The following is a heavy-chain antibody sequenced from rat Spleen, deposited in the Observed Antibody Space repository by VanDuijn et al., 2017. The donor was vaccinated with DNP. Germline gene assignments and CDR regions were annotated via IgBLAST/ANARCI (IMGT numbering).Heavy chain of an antibody. Sequence: EVQLVESGGVLVQPGRSLKLSCAASGFTFSDYYMAWVRQAPKKGLEWVASISYDGRSTYYGDSVKGRFTTSRDNAKSTLYLQMNSLRSEDKATFYCARHYDNILHWFAYWGQGTLVTVSS. CDR1: GFTFSDYY. CDR3: ARHYDNILHWFAY. J-gene: IGHJ3*01. CDR2: ISYDGRST. V-gene: IGHV5-22*01. D-gene: IGHD1-10*01.